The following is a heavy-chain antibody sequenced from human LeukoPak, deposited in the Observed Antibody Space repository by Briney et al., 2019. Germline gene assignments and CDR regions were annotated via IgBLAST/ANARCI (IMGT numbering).Heavy chain of an antibody. CDR1: GFTFSNYG. J-gene: IGHJ6*03. CDR2: IRFDGGQK. V-gene: IGHV3-30*02. CDR3: AKTSLWEGSGHYYYMDV. D-gene: IGHD2-15*01. Sequence: AGGSLRLSCAASGFTFSNYGMFWVRQAPGKGLDWVSFIRFDGGQKYYGDSVKGRFTLPRDNSKNTVYLQIDSLRAEDTAVYYCAKTSLWEGSGHYYYMDVRGKGTTVTISS.